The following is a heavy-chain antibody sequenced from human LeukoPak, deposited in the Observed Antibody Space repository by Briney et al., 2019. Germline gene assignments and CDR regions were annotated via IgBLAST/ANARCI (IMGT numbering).Heavy chain of an antibody. Sequence: KTGGSLRLSCAASGFTFSSYSMNWVRQAPGKGLEWVSSISSSSSYIYYADSVKGRFTISRDNAKNSLYLQMNSLRAEDTAVYYCARVTVSYGGNSNYYGMDVWGQGTTVTVSS. CDR1: GFTFSSYS. J-gene: IGHJ6*02. CDR3: ARVTVSYGGNSNYYGMDV. CDR2: ISSSSSYI. D-gene: IGHD4-23*01. V-gene: IGHV3-21*01.